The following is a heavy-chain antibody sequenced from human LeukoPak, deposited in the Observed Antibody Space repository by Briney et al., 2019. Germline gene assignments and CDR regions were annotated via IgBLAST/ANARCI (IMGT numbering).Heavy chain of an antibody. J-gene: IGHJ6*03. D-gene: IGHD4-17*01. CDR3: ARGVKMTTGTLRYYYYMDV. CDR2: INHSGST. CDR1: GGSFSGYY. V-gene: IGHV4-34*01. Sequence: PSETLSLTCAVYGGSFSGYYCSWIRQPPGKGLEWSGEINHSGSTNYNPSLKSRVTISVDTSKNQFSLSLSSVTAADTAVYYCARGVKMTTGTLRYYYYMDVWGKGTKVTVSS.